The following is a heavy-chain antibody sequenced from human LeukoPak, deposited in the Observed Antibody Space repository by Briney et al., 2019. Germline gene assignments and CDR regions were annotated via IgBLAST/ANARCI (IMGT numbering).Heavy chain of an antibody. Sequence: TGNPTYAQRFTGRVVFSLDTSVTTAYLQISSLKAEDTAVYYCARDRGMLWDYYYYGMDVWGQGTTVTVSS. CDR2: TGNP. J-gene: IGHJ6*02. CDR3: ARDRGMLWDYYYYGMDV. V-gene: IGHV7-4-1*02. D-gene: IGHD2-8*01.